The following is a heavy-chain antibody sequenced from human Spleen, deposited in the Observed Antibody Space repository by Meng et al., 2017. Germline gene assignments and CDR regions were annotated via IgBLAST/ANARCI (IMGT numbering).Heavy chain of an antibody. CDR2: IYWNDNK. CDR3: AHTPYCTNGVCYRTPDY. CDR1: GFSLSTSEVG. V-gene: IGHV2-5*01. D-gene: IGHD2-8*01. Sequence: SGPTLVKPTQTLTLTCTFSGFSLSTSEVGVGWIRQPPGKALEWLALIYWNDNKRYSPSLKSRLTITKDTSKNQVVLTMTNMDPVDTATYYCAHTPYCTNGVCYRTPDYWGQGTLVTVSS. J-gene: IGHJ4*02.